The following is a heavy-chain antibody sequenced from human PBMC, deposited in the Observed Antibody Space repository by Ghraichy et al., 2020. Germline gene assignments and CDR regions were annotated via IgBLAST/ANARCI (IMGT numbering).Heavy chain of an antibody. CDR3: VRLSVAAGGSLFFNY. CDR2: LTCDSGDT. CDR1: GYTFIDYY. V-gene: IGHV1-2*06. Sequence: ASVKVSCKTSGYTFIDYYMHWVLQAPGQGLEWVGRLTCDSGDTDYAQKFQGRVTMTRDTSINTGYMEVSRLRSDDTAIYYCVRLSVAAGGSLFFNYWGQGTLVTVSS. J-gene: IGHJ4*02. D-gene: IGHD6-13*01.